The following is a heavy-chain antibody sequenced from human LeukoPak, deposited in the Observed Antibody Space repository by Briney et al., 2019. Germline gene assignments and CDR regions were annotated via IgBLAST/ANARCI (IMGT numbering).Heavy chain of an antibody. CDR3: TTVLVAADYYYYYMDV. V-gene: IGHV3-30*04. J-gene: IGHJ6*03. CDR1: GFTFSSYA. D-gene: IGHD2-15*01. Sequence: GGSLRLSCAASGFTFSSYAMHWVRQAPGKGLEWVAVISYDGSNKYYADSVKGRFTISRDNSKNTLYLQMNSLKTEDTAVYYCTTVLVAADYYYYYMDVWGKGTTVTVSS. CDR2: ISYDGSNK.